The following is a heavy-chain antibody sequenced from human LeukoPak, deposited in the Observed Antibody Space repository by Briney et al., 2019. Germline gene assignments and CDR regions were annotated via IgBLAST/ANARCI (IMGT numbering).Heavy chain of an antibody. J-gene: IGHJ6*02. CDR1: GGTFSSYA. CDR2: IIPILGIA. V-gene: IGHV1-69*04. CDR3: ATPSQEGPGYYYYGMDV. D-gene: IGHD1-14*01. Sequence: ASVKVSCKASGGTFSSYAISWVRQAPGQGLEWMGRIIPILGIANYAQKFQGRVAMTEDTSTDTAYMELSSLRSEDTAVYYCATPSQEGPGYYYYGMDVWGQGTSVTVSS.